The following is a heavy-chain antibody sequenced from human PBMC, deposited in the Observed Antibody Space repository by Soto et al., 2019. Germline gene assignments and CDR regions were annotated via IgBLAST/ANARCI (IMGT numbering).Heavy chain of an antibody. CDR2: ISGSGGST. CDR3: AKDPTRSNTELY. J-gene: IGHJ4*02. Sequence: EVQLLESGGGLVQPGGSLRLSCAASGFTFSSHAMSWVRQAPGKGLEWVSAISGSGGSTYYADSVKGRFTNSRDNSKNTLYLQMNSLRAEDTAVYYCAKDPTRSNTELYWGQGILVTVSS. CDR1: GFTFSSHA. D-gene: IGHD1-7*01. V-gene: IGHV3-23*01.